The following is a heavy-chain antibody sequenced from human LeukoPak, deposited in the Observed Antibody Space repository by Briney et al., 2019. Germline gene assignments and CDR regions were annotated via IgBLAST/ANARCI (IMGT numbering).Heavy chain of an antibody. CDR1: GYTFTGYY. Sequence: EASVKVSCKASGYTFTGYYMHWVRQAPGQGLEWMGWINPNSGGTNYAQKFQGWVTMTRDTSISTAYMELSRLRSDDTAGYYCATGGVVPAAAIHYWGQGTLVTVSS. J-gene: IGHJ4*02. CDR2: INPNSGGT. CDR3: ATGGVVPAAAIHY. V-gene: IGHV1-2*04. D-gene: IGHD2-2*01.